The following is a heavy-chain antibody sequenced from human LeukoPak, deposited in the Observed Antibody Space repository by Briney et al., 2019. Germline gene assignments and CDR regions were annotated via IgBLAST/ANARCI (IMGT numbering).Heavy chain of an antibody. CDR3: TTDRTTVTPLSGYYYYGMDV. J-gene: IGHJ6*02. Sequence: GGSLRLSCAASGFTFSNAWMSWVRQAPGKGLEWVGRIKSKTDGGTTDYAAPVKGRFTISRDDSKNTLYLQMNSLKTEDTAVYYCTTDRTTVTPLSGYYYYGMDVWGQGTTVTVSS. D-gene: IGHD4-17*01. CDR2: IKSKTDGGTT. CDR1: GFTFSNAW. V-gene: IGHV3-15*01.